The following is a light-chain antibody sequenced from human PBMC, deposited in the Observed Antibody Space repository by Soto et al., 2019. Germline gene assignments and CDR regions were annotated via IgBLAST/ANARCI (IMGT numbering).Light chain of an antibody. CDR3: GSYAGSKGVV. CDR1: SSDVGGYNY. V-gene: IGLV2-8*01. CDR2: DVS. Sequence: QSALTQPPSASGSPGQSVTISCTGTSSDVGGYNYVSWYQQHPGKAPKLLIHDVSKRPSGVPERLSGSKSGNAATLTVSGLEAEDEADNYYGSYAGSKGVVFGGGTKLAVL. J-gene: IGLJ2*01.